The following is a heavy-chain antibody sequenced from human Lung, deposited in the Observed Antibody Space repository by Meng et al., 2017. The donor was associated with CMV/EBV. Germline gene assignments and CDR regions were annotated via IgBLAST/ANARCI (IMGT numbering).Heavy chain of an antibody. CDR3: AREEAMVGYYTNWFDA. D-gene: IGHD5-18*01. Sequence: GEXXKISCAASGFPFRSYAMSWVRQAPGKGLEWVSSISGSVGNTYYADSVKGRFTISRDNSGDTLYMQMSSLRAEDTAVHYCAREEAMVGYYTNWFDAWGQGAXVTVSS. V-gene: IGHV3-23*01. CDR2: ISGSVGNT. CDR1: GFPFRSYA. J-gene: IGHJ5*02.